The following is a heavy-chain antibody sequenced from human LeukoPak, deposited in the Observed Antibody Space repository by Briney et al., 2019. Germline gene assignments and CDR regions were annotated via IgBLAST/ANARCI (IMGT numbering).Heavy chain of an antibody. CDR3: ARRPYCSSTSCYNRYFDY. J-gene: IGHJ4*02. V-gene: IGHV4-39*01. CDR2: IYYSGST. D-gene: IGHD2-2*02. Sequence: SETLSLTCTVSGGSISSSSYYWGWIRQPPGKGLEWIGSIYYSGSTYYNPSLKSRVTISVDTSKNQFSLKLSSVTAADTAVYYCARRPYCSSTSCYNRYFDYWGQGTLVTVSS. CDR1: GGSISSSSYY.